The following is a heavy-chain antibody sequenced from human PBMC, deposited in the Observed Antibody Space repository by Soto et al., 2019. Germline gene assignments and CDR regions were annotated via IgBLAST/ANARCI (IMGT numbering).Heavy chain of an antibody. V-gene: IGHV3-30*18. CDR1: GFTFSSYG. CDR2: ISYDGSNK. CDR3: AKARITMVRGVYDAFDI. J-gene: IGHJ3*02. D-gene: IGHD3-10*01. Sequence: QVQLVESGGGVVQPGRSLRLSCAASGFTFSSYGMHRVRQAPGKGLEWVAVISYDGSNKYYADSVKGRFTISRDNSKNTLYLQMNSLRAEDTAVYYCAKARITMVRGVYDAFDIWGQGTMVTVSS.